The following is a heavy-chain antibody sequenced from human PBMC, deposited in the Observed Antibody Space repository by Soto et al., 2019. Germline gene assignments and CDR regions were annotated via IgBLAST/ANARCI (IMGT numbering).Heavy chain of an antibody. Sequence: VQLVQSGAEGKKPGSSVKVSCKASEGTFSSYAISWVRQAPGQGLEWMGGIMPIIGTAYYAQKFQGRVTITADELTRTAYMELISLRSEDTAVYYCARGGYSSSWRFDYWGQGTLVTVSS. CDR3: ARGGYSSSWRFDY. D-gene: IGHD6-13*01. V-gene: IGHV1-69*01. CDR1: EGTFSSYA. CDR2: IMPIIGTA. J-gene: IGHJ4*02.